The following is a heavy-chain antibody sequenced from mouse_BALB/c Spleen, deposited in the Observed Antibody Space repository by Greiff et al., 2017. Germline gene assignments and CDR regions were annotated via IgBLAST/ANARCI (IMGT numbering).Heavy chain of an antibody. J-gene: IGHJ3*01. CDR1: GYSITSGYY. CDR3: ARVVLY. Sequence: EVQLQESGPGLVKPSQSLSLTCSVTGYSITSGYYWNWIRQFPGNKLEWMGYISYDGSNNYNPSLKNRISITRDTSKNQFFLKLNSVTTEDTATYYCARVVLYWGQGTLVTVSA. V-gene: IGHV3-6*02. CDR2: ISYDGSN. D-gene: IGHD1-1*01.